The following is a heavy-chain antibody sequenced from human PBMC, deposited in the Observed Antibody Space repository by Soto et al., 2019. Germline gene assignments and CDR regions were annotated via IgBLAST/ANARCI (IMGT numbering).Heavy chain of an antibody. D-gene: IGHD5-18*01. J-gene: IGHJ5*02. CDR2: INHSGST. CDR3: ASFVDTAMVTPRNWFDP. CDR1: GGSFSGYY. V-gene: IGHV4-34*01. Sequence: PSETLSLTCAVYGGSFSGYYWSWIRQPPGKGLEWIGEINHSGSTNYNPSLKSRVTISVDTSKNQFSLKLSSVTAADTAVYYCASFVDTAMVTPRNWFDPWGQGTLVTVSS.